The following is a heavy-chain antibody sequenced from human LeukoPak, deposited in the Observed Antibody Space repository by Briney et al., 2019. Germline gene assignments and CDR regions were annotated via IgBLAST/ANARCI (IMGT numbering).Heavy chain of an antibody. D-gene: IGHD1-26*01. CDR1: GGSISSYY. Sequence: SETLSLTCTVFGGSISSYYWSWIRQPAGKGLEWIGRIYTSGSTNYNPSLKSRVTMSVDTSKNQFSLKLSSVTAADTAVYYCARDTSPSGSYYNWFDPWGQGTLVTVSS. V-gene: IGHV4-4*07. CDR3: ARDTSPSGSYYNWFDP. J-gene: IGHJ5*02. CDR2: IYTSGST.